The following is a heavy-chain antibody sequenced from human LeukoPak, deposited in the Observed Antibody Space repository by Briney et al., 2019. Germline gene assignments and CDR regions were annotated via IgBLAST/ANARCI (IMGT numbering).Heavy chain of an antibody. V-gene: IGHV1-69*05. CDR1: GGTFSSYA. D-gene: IGHD3-22*01. J-gene: IGHJ4*02. Sequence: SVKVSCKASGGTFSSYAISWVRQAPGQGLEWMGGIIPIFGTANYAQKFQGRVTITTDESTSTAYMELSSLRSEDTAVYYCASSVSKHDSSGYYYWGLDYWGQGTLVTVSS. CDR2: IIPIFGTA. CDR3: ASSVSKHDSSGYYYWGLDY.